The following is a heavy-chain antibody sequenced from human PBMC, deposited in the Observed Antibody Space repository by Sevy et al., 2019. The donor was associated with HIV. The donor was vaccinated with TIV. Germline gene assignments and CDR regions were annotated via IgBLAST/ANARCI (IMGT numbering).Heavy chain of an antibody. V-gene: IGHV4-59*13. J-gene: IGHJ4*02. CDR2: IYYSGST. CDR1: GGSISSYY. Sequence: SETLSLTCTVSGGSISSYYWSWIRQPPGKGLEWIGYIYYSGSTNYNPSLKSRVTISVDTSKNQFSLKLSSVTAADTAVYYCARDLGPGGGSSGYSGYFDYWGQGTLVTVSS. CDR3: ARDLGPGGGSSGYSGYFDY. D-gene: IGHD3-22*01.